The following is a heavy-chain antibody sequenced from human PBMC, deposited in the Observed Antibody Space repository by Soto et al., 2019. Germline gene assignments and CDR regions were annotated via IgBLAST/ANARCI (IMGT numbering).Heavy chain of an antibody. CDR1: GFTFSSCA. D-gene: IGHD3-10*01. V-gene: IGHV3-23*01. Sequence: GGSLRLSCAASGFTFSSCAMNWVRQAPGKGLEWVSAISESGGNTYYADSVKGRFTISRDNSKNTVYLQMNSLRVEDTAVYYCARAELDMPTPWGQGTLVTVSS. CDR2: ISESGGNT. J-gene: IGHJ5*02. CDR3: ARAELDMPTP.